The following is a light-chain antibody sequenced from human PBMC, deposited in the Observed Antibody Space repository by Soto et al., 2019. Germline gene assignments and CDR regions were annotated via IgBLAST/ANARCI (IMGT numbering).Light chain of an antibody. CDR1: SSDVGAYNY. CDR2: EVT. Sequence: QSVLTQSASVSGSPGQSITISCTGTSSDVGAYNYVSWYQQYPGKAPKLIIHEVTNRPSGVSNRFSGSKSGNMASLTISGLQTEDEADYYCTSYTTSSTWVFGGGTQLTVL. J-gene: IGLJ3*02. CDR3: TSYTTSSTWV. V-gene: IGLV2-14*01.